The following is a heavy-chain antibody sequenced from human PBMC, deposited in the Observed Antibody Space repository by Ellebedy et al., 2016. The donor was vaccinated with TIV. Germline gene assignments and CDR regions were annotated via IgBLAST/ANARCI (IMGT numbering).Heavy chain of an antibody. J-gene: IGHJ4*02. CDR2: IWYDGSNK. CDR3: ARGEGYCSGGSCYPPPDS. CDR1: GFTFSSYG. Sequence: GESLKISXAASGFTFSSYGMHWVRQAPGKGLEWVAVIWYDGSNKYYADSVKGRFTISRDNSKNTLYLQMNSLRAEDTAVYYCARGEGYCSGGSCYPPPDSWGQGTLVTVSS. V-gene: IGHV3-33*01. D-gene: IGHD2-15*01.